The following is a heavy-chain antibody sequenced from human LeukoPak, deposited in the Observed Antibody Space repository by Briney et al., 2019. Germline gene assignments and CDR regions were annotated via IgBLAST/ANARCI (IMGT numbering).Heavy chain of an antibody. Sequence: SETLSLTCTVSGGSISSSSYYWGWIRQPPGKGLEWIGSIYYSGSTYYNPSLKSRVTISVDTSKNQFSLKLSSVTAADTAVYYCARATGTLWFGELFAPFDPWGQGTLVTVSS. V-gene: IGHV4-39*01. CDR2: IYYSGST. J-gene: IGHJ5*02. D-gene: IGHD3-10*01. CDR1: GGSISSSSYY. CDR3: ARATGTLWFGELFAPFDP.